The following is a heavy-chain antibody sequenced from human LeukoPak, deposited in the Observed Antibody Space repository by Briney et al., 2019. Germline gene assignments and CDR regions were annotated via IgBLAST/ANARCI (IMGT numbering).Heavy chain of an antibody. CDR1: GYSFTDYY. CDR3: ARADRLHGGPCLIGA. V-gene: IGHV1-2*02. Sequence: ASVKVSCKPSGYSFTDYYMHWVRQAPGQGLEWMGWINPNSGGTSSAQRFQGRVTMTRDTSITTVYMEVNWLTSDDTAMYYCARADRLHGGPCLIGAGGQGTLVTVSS. J-gene: IGHJ4*02. D-gene: IGHD3-16*01. CDR2: INPNSGGT.